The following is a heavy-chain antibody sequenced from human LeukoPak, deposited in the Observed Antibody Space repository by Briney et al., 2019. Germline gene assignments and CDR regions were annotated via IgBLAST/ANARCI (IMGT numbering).Heavy chain of an antibody. J-gene: IGHJ4*02. D-gene: IGHD1-26*01. Sequence: GGSLRLSCADSGFTFSSHWMHWVRQAPGKGLVWVSRIKYDASSTSYADSVKGRFTISRDNAQNSLYLQMNSLRAEDTAIYYCVRDRGTYRPIDYWGQGTLVTVSS. V-gene: IGHV3-74*01. CDR2: IKYDASST. CDR1: GFTFSSHW. CDR3: VRDRGTYRPIDY.